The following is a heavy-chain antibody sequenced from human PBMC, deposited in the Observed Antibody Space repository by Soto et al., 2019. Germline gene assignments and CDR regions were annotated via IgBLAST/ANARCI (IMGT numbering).Heavy chain of an antibody. CDR3: AREGTLPRGGYSYGSLGY. CDR1: GYTFTSYY. CDR2: IHPSGGSR. J-gene: IGHJ4*02. Sequence: ASVKVSCKASGYTFTSYYMHWVRQAPGQGLEWMGIIHPSGGSRSYAQKFQGRVTMTSDTSTSTVYMELSSLRSEDTAVFYCAREGTLPRGGYSYGSLGYWGQGTLVTVSS. V-gene: IGHV1-46*01. D-gene: IGHD5-18*01.